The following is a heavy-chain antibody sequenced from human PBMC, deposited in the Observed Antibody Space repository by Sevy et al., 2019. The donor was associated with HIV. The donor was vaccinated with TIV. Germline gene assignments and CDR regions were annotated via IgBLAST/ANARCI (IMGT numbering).Heavy chain of an antibody. CDR3: AKDLVVAGLYFDY. V-gene: IGHV3-11*01. D-gene: IGHD6-19*01. CDR2: ITPTGTTT. CDR1: GFTFSDYW. J-gene: IGHJ4*02. Sequence: GGSLRLSCAASGFTFSDYWMTWIRQAPGKGLEWVAHITPTGTTTYYADSVKGRFTISRDNAKNSLYLQLSSLRVHDTAMYYCAKDLVVAGLYFDYWGRGTLVTVSS.